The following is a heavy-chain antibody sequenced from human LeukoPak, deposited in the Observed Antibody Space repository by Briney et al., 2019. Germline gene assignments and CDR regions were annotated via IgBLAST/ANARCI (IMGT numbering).Heavy chain of an antibody. J-gene: IGHJ5*02. Sequence: GASVKVSCKASGYTFTGYYMHWVRQAPGQGLEWMGIINPSGGSTSYAQKFQGRVTMTRDMSTSTVYMELSSLRSEDTAVYYCARGKRITIFGVVTDNWFDPWGQGTLVTVSS. CDR1: GYTFTGYY. CDR2: INPSGGST. CDR3: ARGKRITIFGVVTDNWFDP. V-gene: IGHV1-46*01. D-gene: IGHD3-3*01.